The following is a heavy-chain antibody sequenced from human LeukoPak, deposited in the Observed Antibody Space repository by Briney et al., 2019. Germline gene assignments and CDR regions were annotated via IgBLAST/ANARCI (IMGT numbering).Heavy chain of an antibody. CDR1: GGSVTSTNW. V-gene: IGHV4-4*02. CDR3: VRNSGDY. J-gene: IGHJ4*02. D-gene: IGHD4-23*01. Sequence: SETLSLTCGVSGGSVTSTNWWTWVRQPPGKGLEWIGEVHLDGRTNYNPSLKSRLTMSVDLSENHISLKLSSVTAADTAFYYCVRNSGDYWGQGTLVTVSS. CDR2: VHLDGRT.